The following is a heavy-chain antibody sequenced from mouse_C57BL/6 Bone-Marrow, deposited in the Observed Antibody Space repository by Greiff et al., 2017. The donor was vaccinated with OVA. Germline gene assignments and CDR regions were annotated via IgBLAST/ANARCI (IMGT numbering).Heavy chain of an antibody. CDR3: TLDSSGYKGD. D-gene: IGHD3-2*02. CDR1: GFNIKDDY. Sequence: VQLKESGAELVRPGASVKLSCTASGFNIKDDYMPWVKPRPEQGLEWIGWIDPENGDTEYAAKFQGKATITADTSSNTAYLQISSLTSEDTAVYYCTLDSSGYKGDWGQGTTLTVSS. CDR2: IDPENGDT. J-gene: IGHJ2*01. V-gene: IGHV14-4*01.